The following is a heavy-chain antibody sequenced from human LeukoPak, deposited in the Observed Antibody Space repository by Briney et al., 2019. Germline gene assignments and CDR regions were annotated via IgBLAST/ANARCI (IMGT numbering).Heavy chain of an antibody. V-gene: IGHV3-33*01. CDR1: GFTFSSYG. CDR3: ARDLGPFYGDYFSGVFDY. J-gene: IGHJ4*02. Sequence: GGSLRLSCAASGFTFSSYGMHWVRQAPGKGLEWVAVIWYDGSNKYYADSVKGRFTISRDNAKNSLYLQMNSLRAEDTAVYYCARDLGPFYGDYFSGVFDYWGQGTLVTVSS. D-gene: IGHD4-17*01. CDR2: IWYDGSNK.